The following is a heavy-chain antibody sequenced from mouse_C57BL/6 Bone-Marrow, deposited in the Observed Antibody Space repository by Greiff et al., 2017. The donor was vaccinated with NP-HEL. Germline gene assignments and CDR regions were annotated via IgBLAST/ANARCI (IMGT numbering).Heavy chain of an antibody. V-gene: IGHV5-9-1*02. D-gene: IGHD3-3*01. J-gene: IGHJ4*01. CDR3: TRDRLGSMDY. Sequence: VMLVESGEGLVTPGGSLKLSCAASGFTFSSYAMSWVRQTPEQRLEWVAYISGGGDYIYYADTVKGRFTISRDNARNTLYLQMSSLKSEDTAMYYCTRDRLGSMDYWGQGTSVTVSS. CDR1: GFTFSSYA. CDR2: ISGGGDYI.